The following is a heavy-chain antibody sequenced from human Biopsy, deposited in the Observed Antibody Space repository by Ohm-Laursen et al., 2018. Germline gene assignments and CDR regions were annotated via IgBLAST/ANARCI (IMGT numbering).Heavy chain of an antibody. D-gene: IGHD2-15*01. Sequence: GTLSLTCVVFGRTFSDYRWTWIRQPPGKGLEWIGQINQSGSTNYNPSLKSRVTISADASRYEFSLRLTSVTAADAAVYLCGNEVHGRDYWGLGAQVTVSS. V-gene: IGHV4-34*08. CDR3: GNEVHGRDY. CDR2: INQSGST. CDR1: GRTFSDYR. J-gene: IGHJ4*02.